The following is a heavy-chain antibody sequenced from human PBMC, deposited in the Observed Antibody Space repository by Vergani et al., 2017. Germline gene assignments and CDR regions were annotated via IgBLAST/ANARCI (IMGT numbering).Heavy chain of an antibody. CDR1: GYSISSGYY. V-gene: IGHV4-38-2*01. J-gene: IGHJ4*02. CDR3: ARHLRQQPNDY. CDR2: IYHSGST. Sequence: QVQLQESGPGLVKPSETLSLTCAVSGYSISSGYYWGWIRQAPGKGLEWIGSIYHSGSTYYNPSLKSRVTIPVDTSKNQFSLNLSPVTPADTAVYYCARHLRQQPNDYWGQGTLVTVSS. D-gene: IGHD6-13*01.